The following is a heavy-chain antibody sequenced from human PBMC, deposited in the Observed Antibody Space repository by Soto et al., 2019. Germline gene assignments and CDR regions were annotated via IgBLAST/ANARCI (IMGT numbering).Heavy chain of an antibody. J-gene: IGHJ6*04. Sequence: GGSLRLSCTASGFTFSSYHMNWVRQAPGKGLESICSISDDGDRTFYADSVKGRFTISRDQSRNTLYLQMNSLRAEDTAVYYCEKKGAHDGFGNTAVGGKGPTATVSS. D-gene: IGHD3-16*01. V-gene: IGHV3-23*01. CDR3: EKKGAHDGFGNTAV. CDR2: ISDDGDRT. CDR1: GFTFSSYH.